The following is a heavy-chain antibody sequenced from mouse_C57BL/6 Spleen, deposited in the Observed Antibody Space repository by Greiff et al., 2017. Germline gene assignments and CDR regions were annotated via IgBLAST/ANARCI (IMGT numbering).Heavy chain of an antibody. V-gene: IGHV5-16*01. D-gene: IGHD2-3*01. CDR3: ARAGDGSYAMDY. CDR2: INYDGSST. Sequence: EVNVVESEGGLVQPGSSMKLSCTASGFTFSDYYMAWVRQVPEKGLEWVANINYDGSSTYYLDSLKSRFIISRDNAKNILYLQMSSLKSEDTATYSCARAGDGSYAMDYWGQGTSVTVSS. J-gene: IGHJ4*01. CDR1: GFTFSDYY.